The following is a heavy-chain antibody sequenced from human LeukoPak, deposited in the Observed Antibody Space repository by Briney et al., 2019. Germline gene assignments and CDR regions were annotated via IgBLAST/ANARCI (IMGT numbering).Heavy chain of an antibody. CDR2: IYYSGST. CDR3: AKEEGGTSHLRWLQPKGHYFDY. D-gene: IGHD5-24*01. Sequence: SETLSLTCTVSGGSISSSTYYWGWIRQPPGKGLEWIGSIYYSGSTYYNPSLKGRVTISVDTSKNQFSLKLSSVTAADTAVYYCAKEEGGTSHLRWLQPKGHYFDYWGQGTLVTVSS. CDR1: GGSISSSTYY. V-gene: IGHV4-39*07. J-gene: IGHJ4*02.